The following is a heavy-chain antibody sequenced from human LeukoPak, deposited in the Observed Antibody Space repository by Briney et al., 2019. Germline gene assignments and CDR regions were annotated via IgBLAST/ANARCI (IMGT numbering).Heavy chain of an antibody. CDR3: ARGVVVAATGAFDI. D-gene: IGHD2-15*01. CDR2: INHSGST. V-gene: IGHV4-34*01. Sequence: SETLSLTCAVYGGSFSGYYWSWIRQPPGKGLEWIGEINHSGSTNYNPSLKSRVTISVDTSKNQFSLKLSSVTAADTAVYYCARGVVVAATGAFDIWGQGTMVTVSS. J-gene: IGHJ3*02. CDR1: GGSFSGYY.